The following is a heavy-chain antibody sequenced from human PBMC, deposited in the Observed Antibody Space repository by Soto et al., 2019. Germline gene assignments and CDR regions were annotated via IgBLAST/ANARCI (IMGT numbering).Heavy chain of an antibody. CDR3: ARSSSSSGP. V-gene: IGHV3-23*01. J-gene: IGHJ4*02. Sequence: EGQLLESGGSLVQPGGSLRLSCAASGFTFSSYAMSWVRQVPGKGLEWVSAISDSGGTTYYADSVKGRFTISRDNSKITLYLQMNSLRDEDTAIYYCARSSSSSGPWGQGTLVTVSS. D-gene: IGHD6-6*01. CDR2: ISDSGGTT. CDR1: GFTFSSYA.